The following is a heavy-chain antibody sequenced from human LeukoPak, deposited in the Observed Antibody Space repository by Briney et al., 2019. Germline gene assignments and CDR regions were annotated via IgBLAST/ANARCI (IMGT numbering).Heavy chain of an antibody. CDR2: MNPNSGNT. D-gene: IGHD5-12*01. CDR1: GYTFTSYD. J-gene: IGHJ6*02. V-gene: IGHV1-8*01. CDR3: ARFSARVKRGYSGYEPNYYYYGMDV. Sequence: ASVKVSCKASGYTFTSYDINWVRQATGQGLEWMGWMNPNSGNTGYAQKFQGRVTMTRNTSISTAYMELSSLRSEDTAVYYCARFSARVKRGYSGYEPNYYYYGMDVWGQGTTVTVSS.